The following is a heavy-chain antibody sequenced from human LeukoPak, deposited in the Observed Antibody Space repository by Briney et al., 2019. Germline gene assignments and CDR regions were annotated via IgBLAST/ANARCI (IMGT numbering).Heavy chain of an antibody. CDR2: IYYSGSI. CDR3: ARSLRQFAGATNYFDY. CDR1: GGSISSYY. Sequence: PSETLSLTCTVSGGSISSYYWSWIRQPPGKGLEWIGYIYYSGSINYNPSLKSRVTISVDTSKNQFSLKLSSVTAADTAVYYCARSLRQFAGATNYFDYWGQGTLVTVSS. J-gene: IGHJ4*02. V-gene: IGHV4-59*08. D-gene: IGHD1-26*01.